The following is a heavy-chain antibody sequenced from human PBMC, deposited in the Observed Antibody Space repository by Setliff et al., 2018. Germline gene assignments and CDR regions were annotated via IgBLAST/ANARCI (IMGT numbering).Heavy chain of an antibody. CDR3: AREQWLDPPGYYYMDV. D-gene: IGHD6-19*01. Sequence: SETLSLTCTVSGGSISSYYWSWIRQPAGKGLEWIGRIYTSGSTNYNPSLKSRVTMSVDTSKNQFSLKLSSVAAADTAVYYCAREQWLDPPGYYYMDVWAKGTTVTVSS. CDR1: GGSISSYY. V-gene: IGHV4-4*07. J-gene: IGHJ6*03. CDR2: IYTSGST.